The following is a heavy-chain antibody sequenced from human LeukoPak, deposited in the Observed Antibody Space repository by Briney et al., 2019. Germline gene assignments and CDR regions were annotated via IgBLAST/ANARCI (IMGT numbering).Heavy chain of an antibody. Sequence: GGSLRLSCADSGFTFSSYAMSWVRQAPGKGLEWVSAISGSGGSTYYADSVKGRFTISRDNSKNTLYLQMNSLRAEDTAVYYCAKSLDIVVVPAAYKGDAFDIWGQGTMVTVSS. V-gene: IGHV3-23*01. J-gene: IGHJ3*02. CDR3: AKSLDIVVVPAAYKGDAFDI. CDR1: GFTFSSYA. CDR2: ISGSGGST. D-gene: IGHD2-2*03.